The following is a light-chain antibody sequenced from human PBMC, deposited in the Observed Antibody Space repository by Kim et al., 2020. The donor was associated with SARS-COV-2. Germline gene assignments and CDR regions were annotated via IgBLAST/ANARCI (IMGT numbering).Light chain of an antibody. J-gene: IGLJ2*01. CDR1: TSNIGTGHH. CDR3: QSYDSSLSAVV. CDR2: ANS. V-gene: IGLV1-40*01. Sequence: QLVLTQPPSVSGAPGQRVTISCTGSTSNIGTGHHVHWYQQLPGTAPKLFIYANSNRPSGVPDRFSGSKSGTSASLAITGLQAEDEADYYCQSYDSSLSAVVFGGGTQLTVL.